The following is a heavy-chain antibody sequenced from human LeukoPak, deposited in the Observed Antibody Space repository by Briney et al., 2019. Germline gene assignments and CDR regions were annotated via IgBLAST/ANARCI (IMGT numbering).Heavy chain of an antibody. V-gene: IGHV4-4*07. D-gene: IGHD2-2*01. J-gene: IGHJ5*02. Sequence: SETLSLTCTVSGGSISSYYWSWIRQPAGKGLEWIGRIYTSGSTYYNPSLKSRLTISVDTSKNQFSLKLSSVTATDTAVYYCARRGYCSSTSCYEYWFDPWGQGTLVTVSP. CDR2: IYTSGST. CDR1: GGSISSYY. CDR3: ARRGYCSSTSCYEYWFDP.